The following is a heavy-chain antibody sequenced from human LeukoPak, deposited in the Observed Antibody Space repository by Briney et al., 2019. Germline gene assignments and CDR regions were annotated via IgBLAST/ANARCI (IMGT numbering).Heavy chain of an antibody. Sequence: GGSLRLSCEASGFTFSSYGMHWVRQAPGKGLEWVAFIRSDGSNKYYADSVKGRFTISRDNSKNTLYLQMNSLRAEDTAVYYCANTVGFYSNYAYWGQGTLVTVSS. CDR1: GFTFSSYG. CDR2: IRSDGSNK. V-gene: IGHV3-30*02. D-gene: IGHD4-11*01. CDR3: ANTVGFYSNYAY. J-gene: IGHJ4*02.